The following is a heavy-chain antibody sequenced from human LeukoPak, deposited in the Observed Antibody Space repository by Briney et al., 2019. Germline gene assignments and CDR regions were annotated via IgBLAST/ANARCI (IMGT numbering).Heavy chain of an antibody. CDR2: ISGSGGAT. Sequence: GGSLRLSCAASGFTFSSYAMSWVRQAPGKGLEWVSGISGSGGATYYADSVKGRFTISRDNSKNTLYLQMNSLRAEDTAVYYCAKDRQWELLWRDSPPQEIDYWGQGTLVTVSS. V-gene: IGHV3-23*01. J-gene: IGHJ4*02. D-gene: IGHD1-26*01. CDR3: AKDRQWELLWRDSPPQEIDY. CDR1: GFTFSSYA.